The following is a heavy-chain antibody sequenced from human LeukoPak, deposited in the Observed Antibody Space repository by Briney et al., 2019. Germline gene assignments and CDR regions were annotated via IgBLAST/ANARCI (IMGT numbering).Heavy chain of an antibody. D-gene: IGHD3-10*01. CDR3: AAAPGGYGSGSYRSYFDY. V-gene: IGHV3-7*01. CDR2: IKQDGSEK. J-gene: IGHJ4*02. CDR1: GFTFSSYW. Sequence: PGGSLRLSCAASGFTFSSYWMSWVRQAPGKGLEWVANIKQDGSEKYYVDSVKGRFTIFRDNAKNSLYLQMNGLRAEDTAVYYCAAAPGGYGSGSYRSYFDYWGQGTLVTVSS.